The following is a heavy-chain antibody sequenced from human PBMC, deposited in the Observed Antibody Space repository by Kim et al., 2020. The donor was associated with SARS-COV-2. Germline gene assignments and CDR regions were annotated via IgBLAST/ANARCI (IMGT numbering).Heavy chain of an antibody. J-gene: IGHJ6*02. Sequence: ASVKVSCKVSGYTLTELSMHWVRQAPGKGLEWMGGFDPEDGETIYAQKFQGRVTMTEDTSTDTAYMELSSLRSEDTAVYYCATSPAVAGTYYYYYGMDVWGQGTTVTVSS. CDR3: ATSPAVAGTYYYYYGMDV. D-gene: IGHD6-19*01. CDR1: GYTLTELS. V-gene: IGHV1-24*01. CDR2: FDPEDGET.